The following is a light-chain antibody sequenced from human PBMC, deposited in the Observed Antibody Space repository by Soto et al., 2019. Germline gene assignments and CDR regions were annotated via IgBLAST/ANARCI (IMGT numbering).Light chain of an antibody. CDR3: QQYNNWPLT. Sequence: EIVMTQSPATLSVSPGERATLSCRASQSVSSNLAWYQQKPGQAPRLLIYAASTRATGIPARFSGSGSGTEFPLTVSSLQSEDFAVYSCQQYNNWPLTFGGGTKVEI. J-gene: IGKJ4*01. V-gene: IGKV3-15*01. CDR1: QSVSSN. CDR2: AAS.